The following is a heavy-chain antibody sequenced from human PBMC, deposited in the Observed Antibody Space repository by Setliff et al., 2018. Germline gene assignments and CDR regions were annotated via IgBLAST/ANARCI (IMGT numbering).Heavy chain of an antibody. J-gene: IGHJ3*01. Sequence: SETLSLTCTVSGGSISDSHYYWGWFRQPPGMRPEWIGTVYYSGSIYYNPSLKSRVTLFVGTSKDQFSLRLTSMTAADTAVYYCARQVEMATIAFDVWGQGTMVT. D-gene: IGHD5-12*01. CDR3: ARQVEMATIAFDV. V-gene: IGHV4-39*01. CDR1: GGSISDSHYY. CDR2: VYYSGSI.